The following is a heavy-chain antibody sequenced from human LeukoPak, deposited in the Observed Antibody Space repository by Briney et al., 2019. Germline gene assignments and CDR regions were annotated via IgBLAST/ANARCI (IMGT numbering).Heavy chain of an antibody. V-gene: IGHV1-18*01. D-gene: IGHD2-2*02. CDR2: ISAYDGNT. CDR3: ARPSYCSSTSCYKGAFDY. CDR1: GYTFTSYG. J-gene: IGHJ4*02. Sequence: ASVKVSCKASGYTFTSYGISWVRQAPGQGLEWMGWISAYDGNTNYAQKLQGRVTMTTDTSTTTAYMELRSLRSDDTAVYYCARPSYCSSTSCYKGAFDYWGQGTLVTVSS.